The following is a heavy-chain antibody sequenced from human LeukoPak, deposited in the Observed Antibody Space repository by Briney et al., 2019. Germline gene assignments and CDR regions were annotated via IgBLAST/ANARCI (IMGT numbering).Heavy chain of an antibody. CDR1: GGTFSSYA. D-gene: IGHD1-26*01. CDR2: IIPIFGTA. J-gene: IGHJ3*02. CDR3: ASGSRPYMDAFDI. Sequence: GASVKVSCKASGGTFSSYAISWVRQAPGQGLEWMGGIIPIFGTANYAQKFQGRVTITADKSTSTAYMELSSLRSEDTAVYYCASGSRPYMDAFDIWGQGTMVTVSS. V-gene: IGHV1-69*06.